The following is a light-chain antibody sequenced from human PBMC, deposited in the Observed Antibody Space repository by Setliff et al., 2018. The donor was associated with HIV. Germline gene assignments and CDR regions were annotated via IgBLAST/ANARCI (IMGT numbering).Light chain of an antibody. CDR1: ASDVGGYNY. J-gene: IGLJ1*01. Sequence: QSVLTQPASVSGSPGQSITISCTGSASDVGGYNYVSWYQQQRGKAPKLIIYDVTHRPSGVSHRFSASKSGNTASLTISGLQAEDEADYFCGSYTASSTLYVFGTGTKVTVL. CDR3: GSYTASSTLYV. V-gene: IGLV2-14*03. CDR2: DVT.